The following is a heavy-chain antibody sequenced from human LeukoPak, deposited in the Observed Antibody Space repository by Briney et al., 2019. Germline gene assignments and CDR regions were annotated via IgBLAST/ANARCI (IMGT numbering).Heavy chain of an antibody. CDR2: IFHSGSV. CDR1: GYSIISDYF. CDR3: ARASGYYDSSGYYRHYYYYYMDV. J-gene: IGHJ6*03. V-gene: IGHV4-38-2*02. D-gene: IGHD3-22*01. Sequence: SETLSLTCIVSGYSIISDYFWGWVRQPPGKGLEWIGSIFHSGSVYYNPSLKSRVTISVDTSKNQFSLKLSSVTAADTAVYYCARASGYYDSSGYYRHYYYYYMDVWGKGTTVTVSS.